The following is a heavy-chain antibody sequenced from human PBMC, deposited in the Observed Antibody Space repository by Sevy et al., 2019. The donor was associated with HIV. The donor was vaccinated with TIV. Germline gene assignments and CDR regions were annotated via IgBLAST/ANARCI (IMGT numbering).Heavy chain of an antibody. J-gene: IGHJ4*02. CDR1: GFTFSDYY. Sequence: GGSLRLSCAASGFTFSDYYMSWIRQAPWKGLEWVSYISSSGSTIYYADSVKGRFTISRDNAKNSLYLQMNSLRAEDTAVYYCARDLQLDDSSGYYNVGHYFDYWGQGTLVTVSS. CDR2: ISSSGSTI. CDR3: ARDLQLDDSSGYYNVGHYFDY. V-gene: IGHV3-11*01. D-gene: IGHD3-22*01.